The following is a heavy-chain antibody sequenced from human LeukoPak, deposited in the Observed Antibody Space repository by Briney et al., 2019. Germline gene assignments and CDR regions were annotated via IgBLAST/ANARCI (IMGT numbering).Heavy chain of an antibody. CDR1: GFTFSSYA. V-gene: IGHV3-23*01. CDR3: AKPGVTIFGVVPANYFDY. CDR2: ISGSGGST. J-gene: IGHJ4*02. D-gene: IGHD3-3*01. Sequence: GGSLRLSCAASGFTFSSYAMSWVRQAPGKGLEWVSFISGSGGSTGYADSVKGRFIISRDNSKNTLYLQMNSLRAEDTAVYHCAKPGVTIFGVVPANYFDYWGQGTLVTVSS.